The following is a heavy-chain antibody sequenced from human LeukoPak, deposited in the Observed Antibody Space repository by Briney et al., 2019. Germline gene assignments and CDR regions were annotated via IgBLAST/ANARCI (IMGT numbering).Heavy chain of an antibody. Sequence: GGSLRLSCAASGFTFSSYEMNWVRQAPGKGLEWVSYISSSGSTIYYADSVKGPFTISRDNAKNSLYLQMNSLRAEDTAVYYCARDPYYDILTGLPPYYYYGMDVWGKGTTVTVSS. CDR1: GFTFSSYE. J-gene: IGHJ6*04. V-gene: IGHV3-48*03. CDR3: ARDPYYDILTGLPPYYYYGMDV. CDR2: ISSSGSTI. D-gene: IGHD3-9*01.